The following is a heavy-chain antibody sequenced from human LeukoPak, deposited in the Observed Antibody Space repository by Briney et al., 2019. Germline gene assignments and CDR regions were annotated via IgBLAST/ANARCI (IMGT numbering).Heavy chain of an antibody. Sequence: ASETLSLTCTVSGGSTSSYYWSWIRQPPGKGLEWIGYIHYSGSTNYNPSLKSRATISLDTFKNQFSLKLSSVAAADTAVYYCARGRTSGYYYWFDPWGQGTLVTVSS. J-gene: IGHJ5*02. CDR2: IHYSGST. D-gene: IGHD3-22*01. CDR3: ARGRTSGYYYWFDP. V-gene: IGHV4-59*01. CDR1: GGSTSSYY.